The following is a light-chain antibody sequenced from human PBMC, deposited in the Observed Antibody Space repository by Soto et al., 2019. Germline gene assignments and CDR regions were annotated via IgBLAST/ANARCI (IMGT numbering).Light chain of an antibody. CDR2: DVS. CDR3: SSYASGTTYV. V-gene: IGLV2-14*03. Sequence: QSALTQPASVSGFPGQSITISCTGTSTEVGDYVSWCQQHPGKAPKLMIYDVSSRPSGVSNRFSGSKSGNTASLTISGLQAEDEADYYCSSYASGTTYVFGTGTQLTVL. CDR1: STEVGDY. J-gene: IGLJ1*01.